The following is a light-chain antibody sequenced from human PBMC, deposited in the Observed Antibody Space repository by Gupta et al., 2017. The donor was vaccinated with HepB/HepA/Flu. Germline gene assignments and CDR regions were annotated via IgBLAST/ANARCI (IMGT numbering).Light chain of an antibody. CDR2: EVS. J-gene: IGLJ2*01. CDR1: SSDVGSYDL. Sequence: QSALTQPASVSGSPGQSLTISCTGTSSDVGSYDLVSWYQQYPGKAPKLIIYEVSKRPSGVSNRFSGSKSGNTASLTISGLQSEDEADYYCCSYTTSSTLLFGGGAKLTVL. V-gene: IGLV2-23*02. CDR3: CSYTTSSTLL.